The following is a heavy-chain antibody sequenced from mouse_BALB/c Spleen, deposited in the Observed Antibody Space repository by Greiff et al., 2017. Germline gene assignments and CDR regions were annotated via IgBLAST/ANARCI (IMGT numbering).Heavy chain of an antibody. CDR1: GFTFSSFG. Sequence: DVMLVESGGGLVQPGGSRKLSCAASGFTFSSFGMHWVRQAPEKGLEWVAYISSGSSTIYYADTVKGRFTISRDNPKNTLFLQMTSLRSEDTAMYYCALYYGNYSFAYWGQGTLVTVSA. CDR2: ISSGSSTI. V-gene: IGHV5-17*02. D-gene: IGHD2-1*01. CDR3: ALYYGNYSFAY. J-gene: IGHJ3*01.